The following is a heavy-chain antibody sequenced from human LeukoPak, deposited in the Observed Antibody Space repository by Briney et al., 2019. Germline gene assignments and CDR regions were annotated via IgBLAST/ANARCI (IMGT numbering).Heavy chain of an antibody. D-gene: IGHD4-17*01. CDR3: ARPYGDYGMRYFDY. V-gene: IGHV4-31*03. J-gene: IGHJ4*02. CDR2: IYYSGST. Sequence: PSQTLSLTCTVSGGSISSGGYYWSWIRRHPGKGLEWTGYIYYSGSTYYNPSLKSRVTISVDTSKNQFSLKLSSVTAADTAVYYCARPYGDYGMRYFDYWGQGTLVTVSS. CDR1: GGSISSGGYY.